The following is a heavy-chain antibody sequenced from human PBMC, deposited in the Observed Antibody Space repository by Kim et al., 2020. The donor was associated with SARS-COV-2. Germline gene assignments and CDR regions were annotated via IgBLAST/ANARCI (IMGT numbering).Heavy chain of an antibody. J-gene: IGHJ5*02. D-gene: IGHD5-18*01. V-gene: IGHV4-34*01. Sequence: SETLSLTCAVYGGSFSGYYWSWIRQPPGKGLEWIGEINHSGSTNYNSSLKSRVTISVDTSKNQFSLKLSSVTAADTAVYYCARDLAGYSYGYGWFDPWGQGTLVTVSS. CDR2: INHSGST. CDR1: GGSFSGYY. CDR3: ARDLAGYSYGYGWFDP.